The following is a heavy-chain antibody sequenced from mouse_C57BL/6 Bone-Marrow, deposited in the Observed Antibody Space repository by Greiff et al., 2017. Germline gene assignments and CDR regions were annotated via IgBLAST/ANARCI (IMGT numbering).Heavy chain of an antibody. D-gene: IGHD2-5*01. V-gene: IGHV1-55*01. CDR1: GYTFTSYW. Sequence: QVQLQQPGAELVKPGASVKMSCKASGYTFTSYWITWVKQRPGQGLEWIGDIYPGSGSTNYNEKFKSKATLTVDTSYSTAYMQLSSLTSEDAAVYICARAYDSIYWYFDVLGTGTTVTVSS. CDR3: ARAYDSIYWYFDV. CDR2: IYPGSGST. J-gene: IGHJ1*03.